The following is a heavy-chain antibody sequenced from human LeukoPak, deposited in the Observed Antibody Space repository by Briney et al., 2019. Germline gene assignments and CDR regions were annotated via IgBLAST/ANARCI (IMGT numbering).Heavy chain of an antibody. CDR1: GFAFGSSS. CDR3: ARRSGYFPLDY. V-gene: IGHV3-7*04. CDR2: IKQDGSDK. J-gene: IGHJ4*02. Sequence: GGFLRLSCVASGFAFGSSSMSWVRQAPGKGLEWVAIIKQDGSDKYYVDSVKGRFTISRDDAKNSLYLQMNSLRAEDTAVYYCARRSGYFPLDYWGQGTLVTVFS. D-gene: IGHD3-22*01.